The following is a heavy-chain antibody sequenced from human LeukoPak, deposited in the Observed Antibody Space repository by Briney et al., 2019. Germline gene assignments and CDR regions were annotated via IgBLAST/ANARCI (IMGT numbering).Heavy chain of an antibody. CDR1: GFTFSNYG. CDR2: IWYDGRTK. V-gene: IGHV3-33*01. CDR3: AREWGRIAVAGGPGY. D-gene: IGHD6-19*01. J-gene: IGHJ4*02. Sequence: GGSLRLSCEVSGFTFSNYGMHWVRQAPGKGLEWLALIWYDGRTKFHTDSVKGRFTISRDNSANTLYLQMSSLRVEDTAVYYCAREWGRIAVAGGPGYWGQGARVTVSS.